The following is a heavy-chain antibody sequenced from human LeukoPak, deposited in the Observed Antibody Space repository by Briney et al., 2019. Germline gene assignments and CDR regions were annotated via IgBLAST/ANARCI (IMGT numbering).Heavy chain of an antibody. CDR3: ARGGNYGSGSYYSRPPGRRDISY. J-gene: IGHJ4*02. CDR2: INHSGST. D-gene: IGHD3-10*01. CDR1: GGSFSGYY. V-gene: IGHV4-34*01. Sequence: SETLSLTCAVYGGSFSGYYWSWIRQPPGKGLEWIGEINHSGSTNYNPSLKSRVTISVDTSKNQFSLKLSSVTAADTAVYYCARGGNYGSGSYYSRPPGRRDISYWGQGTLVTVSS.